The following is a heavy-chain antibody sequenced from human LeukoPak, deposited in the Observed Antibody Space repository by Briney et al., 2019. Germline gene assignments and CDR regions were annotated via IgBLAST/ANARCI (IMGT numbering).Heavy chain of an antibody. V-gene: IGHV3-21*01. J-gene: IGHJ6*02. CDR2: ISSSSSYI. Sequence: GGSLRLSCAASGFTFSSYSMNWVRQAPGKGLEWVSSISSSSSYIYYAGSVKGRFTISRDNAKNSLYLQMNSLRAEDTAVYYCARDLSEYYYYGMDVWGQGTTVTVSS. D-gene: IGHD2/OR15-2a*01. CDR1: GFTFSSYS. CDR3: ARDLSEYYYYGMDV.